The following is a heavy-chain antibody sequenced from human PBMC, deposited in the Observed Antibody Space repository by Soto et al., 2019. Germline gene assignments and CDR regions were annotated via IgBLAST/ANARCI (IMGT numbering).Heavy chain of an antibody. CDR1: GFTFSSYG. J-gene: IGHJ4*02. V-gene: IGHV3-30*18. D-gene: IGHD1-1*01. Sequence: QVQLVESGGGVVQPGRSLRLSCAASGFTFSSYGMHWVRQAPGKGLEWVAVISYDGSNKYYADSVKGRFTISRDNSKNTLYLQMNSLRAEDTAVYYCAKAPHDTIFHFDYWGQGTLVTVSS. CDR2: ISYDGSNK. CDR3: AKAPHDTIFHFDY.